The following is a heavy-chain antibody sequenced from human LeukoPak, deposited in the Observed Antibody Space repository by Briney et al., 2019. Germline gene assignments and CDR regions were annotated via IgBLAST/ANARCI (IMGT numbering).Heavy chain of an antibody. V-gene: IGHV3-74*01. D-gene: IGHD3-16*01. CDR1: GFTFTTYW. Sequence: PGGSLRLSCVASGFTFTTYWMHWVRQAPGKGLVWVSRINGDGSNSNYADSVKGRFTISRDNARNTLYLQMNGLRAEDTALYYCARTSPTSHFDLWGRGTLVTVSP. J-gene: IGHJ4*02. CDR2: INGDGSNS. CDR3: ARTSPTSHFDL.